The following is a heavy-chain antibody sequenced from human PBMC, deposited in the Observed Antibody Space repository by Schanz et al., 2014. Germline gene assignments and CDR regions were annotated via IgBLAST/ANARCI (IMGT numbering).Heavy chain of an antibody. J-gene: IGHJ4*02. Sequence: EGQLAESGGGLVQPGGSLRLSCAVSGFTVSSNHMSWVRQAPGKGLEWVSSISHSGGSKYYADSVKGRFTISRDNSKNTLYLQMNSLRADDTAVYFCARANYRRKINFDYWGRGTLVTVSS. CDR3: ARANYRRKINFDY. CDR2: SHSGGSK. V-gene: IGHV3-66*01. D-gene: IGHD3-10*01. CDR1: GFTVSSNH.